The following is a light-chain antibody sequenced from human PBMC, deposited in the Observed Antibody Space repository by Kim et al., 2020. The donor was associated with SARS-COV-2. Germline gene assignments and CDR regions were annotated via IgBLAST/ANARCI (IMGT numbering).Light chain of an antibody. CDR3: SAWDTSLSAWV. CDR1: SNNVGDRG. Sequence: QAGLTQPPSVSRGLRQTATLTCTGNSNNVGDRGAAWLQQHQGHPPKLLSSRDNNRPSGISDRFSASRSGNTASLTITGLQPEDEADYFCSAWDTSLSAWVFGGGTQLTVL. CDR2: RDN. J-gene: IGLJ3*02. V-gene: IGLV10-54*04.